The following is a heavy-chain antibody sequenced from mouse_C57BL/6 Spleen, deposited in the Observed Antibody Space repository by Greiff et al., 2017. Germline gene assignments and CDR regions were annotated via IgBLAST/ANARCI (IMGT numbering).Heavy chain of an antibody. D-gene: IGHD2-3*01. J-gene: IGHJ2*01. CDR1: GYTFTSYW. CDR3: ASYDGHG. CDR2: IDPSDSET. V-gene: IGHV1-52*01. Sequence: QVQLQQPGAELVRPGSSVKLSCKASGYTFTSYWMHWVKQRPIQGLEWIGNIDPSDSETHYNQKFKDKATLTVDKSSSTAQLQPSRLTSEDSAVYYCASYDGHGWGQGTTLTVSS.